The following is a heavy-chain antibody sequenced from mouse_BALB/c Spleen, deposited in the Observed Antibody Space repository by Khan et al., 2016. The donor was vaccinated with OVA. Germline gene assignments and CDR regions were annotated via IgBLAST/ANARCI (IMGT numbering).Heavy chain of an antibody. CDR1: GYSITSDYA. CDR2: ISYSGRT. D-gene: IGHD1-1*01. V-gene: IGHV3-2*02. CDR3: ARSVTVTTVVATDFDY. Sequence: EVKLEASGPGLVKPSQSLSLTCTVTGYSITSDYAWNWIRQFPGNQLEWMGYISYSGRTSYNPSLKSRISITRDTSKNPFFLQLNSVTTEDTATYDCARSVTVTTVVATDFDYWGQGTTLTVSS. J-gene: IGHJ2*01.